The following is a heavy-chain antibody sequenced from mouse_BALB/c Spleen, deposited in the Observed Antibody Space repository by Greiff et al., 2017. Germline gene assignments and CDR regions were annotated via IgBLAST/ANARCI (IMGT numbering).Heavy chain of an antibody. Sequence: EVQLVESGGDLVKPGGSLKLSCAASGFTFSSYGMSWVRQTPDKRLEWVATISSGGSYTYYPDSVKGRFTISRDNAKNTLYLQMSSLKSEDTAMYYCARHRAARATMDYWGQGTSVTVSS. D-gene: IGHD3-1*01. V-gene: IGHV5-6*01. CDR2: ISSGGSYT. CDR3: ARHRAARATMDY. J-gene: IGHJ4*01. CDR1: GFTFSSYG.